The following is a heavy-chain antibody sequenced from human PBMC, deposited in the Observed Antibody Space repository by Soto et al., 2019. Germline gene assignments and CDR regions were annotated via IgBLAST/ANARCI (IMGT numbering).Heavy chain of an antibody. CDR3: AREGGVTTEIKNWFDP. D-gene: IGHD4-17*01. CDR1: GYTFTSYD. V-gene: IGHV1-8*01. J-gene: IGHJ5*02. Sequence: ASVKVSCKASGYTFTSYDINWVRQATGQGLEWMGWINPNSGNTGYAQKFQGWVTMTRNTSISTAYMELSRLRSDDTAVYYCAREGGVTTEIKNWFDPWGQGTLVTVSS. CDR2: INPNSGNT.